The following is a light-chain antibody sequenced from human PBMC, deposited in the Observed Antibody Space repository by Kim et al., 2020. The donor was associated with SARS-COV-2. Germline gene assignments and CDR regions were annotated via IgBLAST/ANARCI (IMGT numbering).Light chain of an antibody. CDR2: QDR. V-gene: IGLV3-1*01. J-gene: IGLJ2*01. Sequence: PGQTASITCSGDKLGDKYACWYQQKPGQSPVLVIYQDRKRPSGIPERFSGSNSGNTATLTISGTQAMDEADYYCQAWDSSTAYVVFGGGTQLTVL. CDR1: KLGDKY. CDR3: QAWDSSTAYVV.